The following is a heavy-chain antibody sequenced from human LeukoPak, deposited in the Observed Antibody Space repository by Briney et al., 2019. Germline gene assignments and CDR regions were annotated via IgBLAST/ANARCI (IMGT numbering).Heavy chain of an antibody. D-gene: IGHD3-3*01. J-gene: IGHJ5*02. CDR1: GFTFSSYW. CDR2: IKQDGSEK. Sequence: GGSLRLSCVASGFTFSSYWMSWVRQAPGKGLEWVANIKQDGSEKYYVDSVKGRFTISRDNAKNSLYLQMNSLRAEDTAVYYCSGYDFWSGYFRFDPWGQGTLVTVSS. V-gene: IGHV3-7*01. CDR3: SGYDFWSGYFRFDP.